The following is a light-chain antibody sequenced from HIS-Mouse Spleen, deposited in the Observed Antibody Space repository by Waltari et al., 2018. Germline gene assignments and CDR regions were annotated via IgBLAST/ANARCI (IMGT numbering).Light chain of an antibody. J-gene: IGLJ2*01. CDR2: DVS. Sequence: QSALTQPASVSGSPGQSITISCTGTSSYVGGYNYASWYQQHPGKAPKLMIYDVSNRPSGVSNRFSGSKSGNTASLTISGLQAEDEADYYCSSYTSSSVVFGGGTKLTVL. CDR1: SSYVGGYNY. V-gene: IGLV2-14*03. CDR3: SSYTSSSVV.